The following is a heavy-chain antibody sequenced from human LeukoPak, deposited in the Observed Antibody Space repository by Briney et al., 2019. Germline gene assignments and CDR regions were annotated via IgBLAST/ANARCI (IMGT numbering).Heavy chain of an antibody. D-gene: IGHD3-16*01. CDR3: ARSAGEIYYYYGMDV. CDR2: INQDGSEM. CDR1: GFTLSSYW. V-gene: IGHV3-7*04. Sequence: GGSLRLSCAASGFTLSSYWMTWVRQAPGKGLQWVANINQDGSEMYYVDSVKGRFTISRDNAKNSLYLQMNSLRAEDTAVYYCARSAGEIYYYYGMDVWGQGNPGHRLL. J-gene: IGHJ6*02.